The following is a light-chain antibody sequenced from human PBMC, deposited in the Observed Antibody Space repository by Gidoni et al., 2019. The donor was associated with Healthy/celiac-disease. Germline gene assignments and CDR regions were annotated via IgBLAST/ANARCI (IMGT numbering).Light chain of an antibody. CDR2: GAS. CDR1: QSVSSN. Sequence: EIVMTQSQATLSVSPGERATLSCRASQSVSSNLAWYQQKPGQAPRLLIYGASTRATGIPARVSGSGSGTEFTLTISSLQSEDFAVYYCQQYNNWPPVTFGQGTKVEIK. CDR3: QQYNNWPPVT. J-gene: IGKJ1*01. V-gene: IGKV3-15*01.